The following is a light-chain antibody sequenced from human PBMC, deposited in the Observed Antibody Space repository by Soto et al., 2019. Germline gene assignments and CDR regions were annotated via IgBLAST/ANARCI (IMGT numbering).Light chain of an antibody. J-gene: IGLJ1*01. CDR1: SSDVGGYNY. V-gene: IGLV2-14*01. Sequence: QSVLTQPASVSGSPGQSITISCTGTSSDVGGYNYVSWYQQHPGKAPKLMIYEVSNRPSGVSNRFSGSKSDNTASLTISGLQAEDEADYYCSSYTSFSTYVFGTGTKLTAL. CDR2: EVS. CDR3: SSYTSFSTYV.